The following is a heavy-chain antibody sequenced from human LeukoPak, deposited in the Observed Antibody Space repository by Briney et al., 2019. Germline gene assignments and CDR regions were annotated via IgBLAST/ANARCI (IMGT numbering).Heavy chain of an antibody. CDR2: IYSGGST. Sequence: GGSLRLSCAASGFTLSYYNMSWVRQAPGKGLEWVSVIYSGGSTYYADSVKGRFTISRDNSKNTLYLQMNSLRAEDTAVYYCASNLYSSGWYYFDYWGQGTLVTVSS. D-gene: IGHD6-19*01. V-gene: IGHV3-66*01. CDR1: GFTLSYYN. J-gene: IGHJ4*02. CDR3: ASNLYSSGWYYFDY.